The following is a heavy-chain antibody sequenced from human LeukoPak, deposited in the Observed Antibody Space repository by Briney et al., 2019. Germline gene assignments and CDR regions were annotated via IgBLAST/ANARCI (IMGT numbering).Heavy chain of an antibody. J-gene: IGHJ3*02. Sequence: GASVKVSCKVSGYTLTELSMHWVRQAPGKGLEWMGGFDPEDGETIYAQKFQGRVTMTEDTSTDTAYMELSSLRSEDAAVYYCATTNNDYVWGSYRRDAFDIWGQGTMVTVSS. V-gene: IGHV1-24*01. CDR2: FDPEDGET. D-gene: IGHD3-16*02. CDR3: ATTNNDYVWGSYRRDAFDI. CDR1: GYTLTELS.